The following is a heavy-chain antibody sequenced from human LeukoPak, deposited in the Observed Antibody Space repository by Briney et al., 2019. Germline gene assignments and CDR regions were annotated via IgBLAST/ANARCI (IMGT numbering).Heavy chain of an antibody. CDR1: GGSISSYY. Sequence: SETLSLTCTVSGGSISSYYWSWIRQPPGKGLEWIGYITYSGSTNYNPSLKSRVTISVDTSKNQFSLKLSSVTAADAAVYYCARHGGSRSFDLWGRGTLVTVSS. CDR2: ITYSGST. D-gene: IGHD1-26*01. CDR3: ARHGGSRSFDL. J-gene: IGHJ2*01. V-gene: IGHV4-59*08.